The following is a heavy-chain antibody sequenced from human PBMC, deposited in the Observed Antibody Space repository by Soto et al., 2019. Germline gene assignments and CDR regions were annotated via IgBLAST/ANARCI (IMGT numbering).Heavy chain of an antibody. CDR1: GNSFTAYY. J-gene: IGHJ4*02. V-gene: IGHV1-46*01. CDR2: INPSGGRT. D-gene: IGHD3-22*01. Sequence: ASVKVSCKASGNSFTAYYMHWVRQAPGQGLEWMGIINPSGGRTTYAQKFQGRVTMTRDTSTSTFHMELSSLTSEDTAVYYCAGLYHYDSSGYYDYWGQGTLVTVSS. CDR3: AGLYHYDSSGYYDY.